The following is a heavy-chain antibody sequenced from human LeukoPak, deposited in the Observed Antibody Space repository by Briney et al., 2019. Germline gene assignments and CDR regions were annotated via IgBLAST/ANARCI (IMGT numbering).Heavy chain of an antibody. CDR1: GYTFTSHY. J-gene: IGHJ4*02. CDR3: ARGSDL. V-gene: IGHV1-46*01. CDR2: ISPSGGST. D-gene: IGHD6-19*01. Sequence: ASVKVSCKASGYTFTSHYMHWVRQAPEQGLEWMGIISPSGGSTGYAQKFQGRVTMTRNTSISTAYMELSSLRSEDTAVYYCARGSDLWGQGTLVTVSS.